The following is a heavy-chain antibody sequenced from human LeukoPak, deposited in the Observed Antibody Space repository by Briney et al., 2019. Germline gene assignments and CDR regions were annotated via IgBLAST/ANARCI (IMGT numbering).Heavy chain of an antibody. D-gene: IGHD5-18*01. CDR3: AGARRGYSDD. V-gene: IGHV1-69*13. Sequence: GASVKVSCKASGGTFSSYPISWVRQAPGQGLEWMGGIIPIFGTANYAQKFQGRVTIAADESTSTAYMELSSLRSEDTAVYYCAGARRGYSDDWGQGTLVTVSS. CDR2: IIPIFGTA. CDR1: GGTFSSYP. J-gene: IGHJ4*02.